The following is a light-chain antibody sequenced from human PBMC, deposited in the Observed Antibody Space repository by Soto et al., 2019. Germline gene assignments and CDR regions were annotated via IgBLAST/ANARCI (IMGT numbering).Light chain of an antibody. J-gene: IGKJ5*01. CDR1: HSVRVTS. CDR3: QPYGSSPPIN. Sequence: DIVLSLSPGTVSLSPVEIATLSCISSHSVRVTSLGWYPPNPGQAPRLLIYDASSRATGIPDRFSGGGSGTDFTLTIRRLEPEDFAVYYCQPYGSSPPINCGQGTRRAI. V-gene: IGKV3-20*01. CDR2: DAS.